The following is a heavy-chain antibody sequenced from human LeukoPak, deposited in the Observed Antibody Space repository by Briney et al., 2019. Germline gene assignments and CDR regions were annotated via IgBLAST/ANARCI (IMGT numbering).Heavy chain of an antibody. CDR2: INHSGST. CDR3: ARGVSSSWFLY. Sequence: SETLSLTCAVYGGSFSGYYWSWIRQPPGKGLEWIGEINHSGSTNYNPSLKSRVTISVDTSKNQFSLKLSSVTAADTAVYYCARGVSSSWFLYWGQGTLVTVSS. CDR1: GGSFSGYY. V-gene: IGHV4-34*01. J-gene: IGHJ4*02. D-gene: IGHD6-13*01.